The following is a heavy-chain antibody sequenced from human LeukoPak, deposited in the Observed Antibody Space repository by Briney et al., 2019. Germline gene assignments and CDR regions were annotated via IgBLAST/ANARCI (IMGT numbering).Heavy chain of an antibody. CDR3: TRDVGVVMFDH. CDR2: ISSSSSYI. V-gene: IGHV3-21*04. J-gene: IGHJ4*02. D-gene: IGHD3-3*01. Sequence: GGSLRLSCAASGFTFSSYAMMWLRQAPGKGLEWVSSISSSSSYIYYADSVKGRFTISRDNSKNTLYLQMSSLRAEDTAVYYCTRDVGVVMFDHWGQGTLVTVSS. CDR1: GFTFSSYA.